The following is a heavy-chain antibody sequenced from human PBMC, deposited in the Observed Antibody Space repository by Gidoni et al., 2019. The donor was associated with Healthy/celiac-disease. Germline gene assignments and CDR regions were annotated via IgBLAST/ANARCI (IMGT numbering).Heavy chain of an antibody. CDR3: AKSLPSRFLEWFYYYGMDV. D-gene: IGHD3-3*01. J-gene: IGHJ6*02. V-gene: IGHV3-23*01. CDR1: GFTFSSYA. CDR2: ISGRGGSP. Sequence: EVPMLESGGGLVQPGGSLRRSCAASGFTFSSYALSCVRQAPGEGLEWVSAISGRGGSPYYADSVKGRFTISRDNSKNTLYLQMNSLRAEDTAVYYCAKSLPSRFLEWFYYYGMDVWGQGTTVTVSS.